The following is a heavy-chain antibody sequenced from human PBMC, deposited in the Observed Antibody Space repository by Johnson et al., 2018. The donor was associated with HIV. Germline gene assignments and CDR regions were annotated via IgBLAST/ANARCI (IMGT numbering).Heavy chain of an antibody. Sequence: QMLLVESGGGVVQPGRSLRLSCAASAFTFSSYAMHWVRQAPGKGLEWVAVIYSGGSTYYADSVKGRFTISRDNSKNTLYLQMNSLRAEDTAVYYCARDKYPPTAAAGTDAFDIWGQGTLVTVSS. D-gene: IGHD6-13*01. V-gene: IGHV3-30*14. CDR2: IYSGGST. J-gene: IGHJ3*02. CDR3: ARDKYPPTAAAGTDAFDI. CDR1: AFTFSSYA.